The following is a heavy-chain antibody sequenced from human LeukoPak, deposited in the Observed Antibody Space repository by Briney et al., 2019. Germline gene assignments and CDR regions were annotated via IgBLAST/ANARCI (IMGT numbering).Heavy chain of an antibody. V-gene: IGHV4-61*01. CDR1: SGSVSSGSYY. CDR3: ARETGYDFWSGYSTIDY. D-gene: IGHD3-3*01. J-gene: IGHJ4*02. Sequence: KNSETLSLTCTVSSGSVSSGSYYWSWIRQPPGKGLEWIGYISYRGSTNYNPSLKSRVTISVDTSKNQFSLKLSSVTAADTAVYYCARETGYDFWSGYSTIDYWGQGTLVTVSS. CDR2: ISYRGST.